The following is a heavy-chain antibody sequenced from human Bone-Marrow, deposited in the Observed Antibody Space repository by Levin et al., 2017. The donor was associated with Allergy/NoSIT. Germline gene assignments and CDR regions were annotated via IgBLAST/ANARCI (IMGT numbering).Heavy chain of an antibody. Sequence: GGSLRLSCAASGFTFSSYAMHWVRQAPGKGLEWVAFISYDGSNKYYADSVKGRSTISRDNSKNTLYLQMNSLRAEDTAVYYCAREVDGDQYGMDVWGQGTTVTVSS. J-gene: IGHJ6*02. CDR1: GFTFSSYA. CDR3: AREVDGDQYGMDV. CDR2: ISYDGSNK. V-gene: IGHV3-30*04. D-gene: IGHD4-17*01.